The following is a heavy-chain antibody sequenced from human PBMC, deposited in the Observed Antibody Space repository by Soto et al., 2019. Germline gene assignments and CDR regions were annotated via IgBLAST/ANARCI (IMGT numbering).Heavy chain of an antibody. CDR1: GFTFSNYH. D-gene: IGHD3-22*01. CDR2: ISISSGTI. J-gene: IGHJ6*02. V-gene: IGHV3-48*02. Sequence: GGSLRLSCAASGFTFSNYHMNWVRQAPGKGLEWLSYISISSGTIYYADSVKGRFTISRDDAKSSLYLQMNSLRDEDTAVYYCARYDSSGYYWPYYYYGMDVWGQGTTVTVSS. CDR3: ARYDSSGYYWPYYYYGMDV.